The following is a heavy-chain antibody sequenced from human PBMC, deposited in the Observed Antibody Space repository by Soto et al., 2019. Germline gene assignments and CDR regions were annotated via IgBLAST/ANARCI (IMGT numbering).Heavy chain of an antibody. CDR2: IYYSGST. V-gene: IGHV4-31*03. Sequence: QVQLQESGPGLVKPSQTLSLTCTVSGGSISSGGYYWSWIRQHPGNGLEWIGYIYYSGSTYYNPSLKIRVTISVDTSKHQFSLKLSSVTAADTAVYYCASLKGISGTHLDYWCQGTLVTVSS. CDR1: GGSISSGGYY. J-gene: IGHJ4*02. CDR3: ASLKGISGTHLDY. D-gene: IGHD1-20*01.